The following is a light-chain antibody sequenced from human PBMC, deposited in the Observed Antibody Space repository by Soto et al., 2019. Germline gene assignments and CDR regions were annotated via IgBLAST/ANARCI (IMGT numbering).Light chain of an antibody. J-gene: IGKJ2*01. CDR3: QQYDNLPSYT. CDR1: QDISNY. V-gene: IGKV1-33*01. CDR2: DAS. Sequence: DIPMTQSPSSLSASVGDRVTITCQASQDISNYLNWYQQKPGKAPKLLIYDASNLETGVPSRFSGSGSGTDFTFTISSLQPEDIVTYYCQQYDNLPSYTFGQGTKLEIK.